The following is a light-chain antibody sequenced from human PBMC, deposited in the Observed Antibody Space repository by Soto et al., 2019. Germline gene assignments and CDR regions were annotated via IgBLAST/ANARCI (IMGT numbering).Light chain of an antibody. V-gene: IGLV3-21*02. CDR1: NIGSKR. J-gene: IGLJ2*01. Sequence: YELTQSSSVSVAPGQTARITCGGNNIGSKRVHWYQHKPGQAPVLVVYNDNVRPSGIPERFSGSNSGNTATLIISRVEAGDEADYYCQVWDSSGDWIFGGGTKVTVL. CDR3: QVWDSSGDWI. CDR2: NDN.